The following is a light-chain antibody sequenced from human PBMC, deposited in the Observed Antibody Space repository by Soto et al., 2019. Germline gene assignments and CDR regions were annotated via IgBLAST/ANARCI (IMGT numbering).Light chain of an antibody. Sequence: EIVLTQSPGTLSLSPGDRATLSCRASQSVTSNYLAWYQQRPGQAPRLVIFGTSSRATGIPDRFSGRGSGTHFTLTISRLEPEDFAVYYCQQYGSSPLTFGGGTKVVIK. CDR2: GTS. CDR3: QQYGSSPLT. J-gene: IGKJ4*01. CDR1: QSVTSNY. V-gene: IGKV3-20*01.